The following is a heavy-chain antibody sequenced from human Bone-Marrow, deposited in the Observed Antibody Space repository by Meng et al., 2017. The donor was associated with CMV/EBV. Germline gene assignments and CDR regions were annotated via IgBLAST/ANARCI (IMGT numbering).Heavy chain of an antibody. J-gene: IGHJ4*02. Sequence: SETLSLTCTVSGDSINRSGYFWSWIRQHPGKGLEWIGYIYNNGDTYDNPSLKSRLSMSVDTSKNQFSLRLTSVTAADTAVYYCARGPDRQDYLTLRYFDSWVQGTLVTVPS. CDR2: IYNNGDT. CDR1: GDSINRSGYF. V-gene: IGHV4-31*03. CDR3: ARGPDRQDYLTLRYFDS. D-gene: IGHD3-10*01.